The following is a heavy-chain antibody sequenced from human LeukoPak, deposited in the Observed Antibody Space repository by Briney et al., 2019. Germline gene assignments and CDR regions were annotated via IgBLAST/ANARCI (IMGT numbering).Heavy chain of an antibody. CDR1: GYTFTSYG. V-gene: IGHV1-18*01. J-gene: IGHJ6*03. Sequence: ASVKVSCKASGYTFTSYGLRWVRPAPGQGREWMGWISAYNGNTSYAQKLQGRVTMTTDTSTSTAYMELRSLRSDDTAVYYCARVEQQLAIYYYYYMDVWGKGTTVTVSS. D-gene: IGHD6-13*01. CDR2: ISAYNGNT. CDR3: ARVEQQLAIYYYYYMDV.